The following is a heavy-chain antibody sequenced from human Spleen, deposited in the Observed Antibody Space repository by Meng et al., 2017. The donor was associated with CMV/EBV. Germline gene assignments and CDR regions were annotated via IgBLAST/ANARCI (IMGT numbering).Heavy chain of an antibody. CDR3: AHLNYYDSSGYVGAFDI. CDR1: GFSLSTNGVG. D-gene: IGHD3-22*01. J-gene: IGHJ3*02. V-gene: IGHV2-5*01. CDR2: IYWNDDK. Sequence: SGPTLVKPTQTLTLTCTFSGFSLSTNGVGVGWIRQPPGKALEWLALIYWNDDKRYSPSLKSRLTITKDTSKNQVVLTMTNMDPVDTATYYCAHLNYYDSSGYVGAFDIWGQGTMVTVSS.